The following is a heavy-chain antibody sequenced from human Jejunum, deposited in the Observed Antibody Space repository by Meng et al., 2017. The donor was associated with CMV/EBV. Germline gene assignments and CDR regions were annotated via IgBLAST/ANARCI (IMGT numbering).Heavy chain of an antibody. CDR1: FTFSDYS. CDR2: ITKSGSHI. CDR3: ARDIQLYYNHYYGMDV. Sequence: FTFSDYSMNWVRQAPGKGLEWVSSITKSGSHIHYADSVKGRFTISRDNAKRSLYLQMNSLRAEDTAVYYCARDIQLYYNHYYGMDVWGQGTTVTVSS. J-gene: IGHJ6*02. V-gene: IGHV3-21*01. D-gene: IGHD1-1*01.